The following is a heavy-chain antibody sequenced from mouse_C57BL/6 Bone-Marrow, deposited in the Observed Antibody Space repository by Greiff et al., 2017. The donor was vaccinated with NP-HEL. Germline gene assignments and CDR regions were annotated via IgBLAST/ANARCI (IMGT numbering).Heavy chain of an antibody. CDR1: GYTFTSYG. V-gene: IGHV1-58*01. CDR2: IYIGNGYT. D-gene: IGHD1-1*01. J-gene: IGHJ1*03. Sequence: EVKLMESGAELVRPGSSVKMSCKTSGYTFTSYGINWVKQRPGQGLEWIGYIYIGNGYTEYNEKFKGKATLPSDTSSSTAYMQLSSLTSEDSAIYFCARSRVITTVVAHWYFDVWGTGTTVTVSS. CDR3: ARSRVITTVVAHWYFDV.